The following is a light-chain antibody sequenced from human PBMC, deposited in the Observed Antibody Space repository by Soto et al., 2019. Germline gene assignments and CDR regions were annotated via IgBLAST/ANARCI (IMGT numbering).Light chain of an antibody. CDR1: QCISSY. CDR2: AAS. J-gene: IGKJ4*01. V-gene: IGKV1-9*01. CDR3: HQLNSYPFT. Sequence: DIQLTQSPSFLSASVGDRVTITCRASQCISSYLAWYQQKPGKAPKLLIYAASTLQSGVPSRFSGSGSGTEFTLTNSSLQPEDVAPYYCHQLNSYPFTFGGGTKVEIK.